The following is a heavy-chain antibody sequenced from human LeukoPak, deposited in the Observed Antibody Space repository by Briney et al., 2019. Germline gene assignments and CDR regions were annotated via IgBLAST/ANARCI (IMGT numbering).Heavy chain of an antibody. D-gene: IGHD1-26*01. CDR2: ISGSGGST. Sequence: GGSRRLSCDAAGFTFSSNDMKWVRQAPGKGLEWVSVISGSGGSTDYADSVKGRFSISRDNSKNTLYLQMSSLTAEDTAVYYCTKDPGGSPGYWGQGTLVTVSS. J-gene: IGHJ4*02. CDR1: GFTFSSND. V-gene: IGHV3-23*01. CDR3: TKDPGGSPGY.